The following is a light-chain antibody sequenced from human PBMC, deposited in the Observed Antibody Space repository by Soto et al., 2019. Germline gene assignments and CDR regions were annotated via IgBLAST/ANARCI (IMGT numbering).Light chain of an antibody. CDR3: QNYKSAPNT. Sequence: DIQMTQSPSSLSASVGDIVTITCRASQDISNYLAWYQQKPGKVPKLLIYAASTLQTGVQSRFSGSGSGTVFTLTINSLQPEDVATYYCQNYKSAPNTFGRGTRLEIK. CDR1: QDISNY. V-gene: IGKV1-27*01. CDR2: AAS. J-gene: IGKJ2*01.